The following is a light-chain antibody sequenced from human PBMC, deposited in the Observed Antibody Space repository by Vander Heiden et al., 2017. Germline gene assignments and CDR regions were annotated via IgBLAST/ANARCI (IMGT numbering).Light chain of an antibody. Sequence: QSALTQPPSPSVSPGPSVTISCTGSSSDVGRYNFVSWYHQHPGKAPKLLISEVTKRHSGVPDRFSGSKSGNTASLTVSGLQADDEADYYCSSYAGAYNPYFFGTGTKVTVL. CDR1: SSDVGRYNF. CDR3: SSYAGAYNPYF. J-gene: IGLJ1*01. CDR2: EVT. V-gene: IGLV2-8*01.